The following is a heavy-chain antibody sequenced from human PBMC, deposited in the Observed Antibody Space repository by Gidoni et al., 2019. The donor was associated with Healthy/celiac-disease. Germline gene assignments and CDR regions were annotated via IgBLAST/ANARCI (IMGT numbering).Heavy chain of an antibody. CDR2: INHSGST. CDR3: ARGGVVPAAVDY. Sequence: QVQLQQWGAGLLKPSETLSLTCAVYGGSFSGYYWSWSRQPPGKGLEWIGEINHSGSTNYNPSLKSRVTISVDTSKNQFSLKLSSVTAADTAVYYCARGGVVPAAVDYWGQGTLVTVSS. V-gene: IGHV4-34*01. CDR1: GGSFSGYY. D-gene: IGHD2-2*01. J-gene: IGHJ4*02.